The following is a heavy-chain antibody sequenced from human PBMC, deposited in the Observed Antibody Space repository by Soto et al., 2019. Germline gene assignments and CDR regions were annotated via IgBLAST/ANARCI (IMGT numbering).Heavy chain of an antibody. D-gene: IGHD3-10*01. J-gene: IGHJ5*02. V-gene: IGHV3-11*01. CDR1: GFTFSDYY. CDR3: ARFRGVIWVRFDP. CDR2: ISSSGSTI. Sequence: GGSLRLSCAASGFTFSDYYTSWIRQAPGKGLEWVSYISSSGSTIYYADSVKGRFTISRDNAKNSLYLQMNSLRAEDTAVYYCARFRGVIWVRFDPWGQGTLVTVSS.